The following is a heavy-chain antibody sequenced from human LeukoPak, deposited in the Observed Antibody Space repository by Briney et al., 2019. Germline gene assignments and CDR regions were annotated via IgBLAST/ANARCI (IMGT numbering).Heavy chain of an antibody. Sequence: SVKVSCKASGGTFSSYAISWVRQAPGQGLEWMGGIIPIFRTANYAQKFQGRVTITADEYTSTAYMELSSLRPDDTAVYYCARDLRSWYQSPVSLPGYWGQGTLVTVSS. D-gene: IGHD6-13*01. V-gene: IGHV1-69*13. J-gene: IGHJ4*02. CDR1: GGTFSSYA. CDR3: ARDLRSWYQSPVSLPGY. CDR2: IIPIFRTA.